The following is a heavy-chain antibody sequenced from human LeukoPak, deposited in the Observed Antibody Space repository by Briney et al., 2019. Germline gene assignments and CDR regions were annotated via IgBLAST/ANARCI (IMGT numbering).Heavy chain of an antibody. V-gene: IGHV1-2*02. CDR1: GYTFTGYY. D-gene: IGHD6-6*01. CDR3: AGDTKQLVSLSFDP. J-gene: IGHJ5*02. Sequence: ASVKVSCKASGYTFTGYYMHWVRQAPGQGLEWMGWINPNSGGTNYAQKFQGRVTMTRDTSISTAYMELSRLRSDDTAVYYCAGDTKQLVSLSFDPWGQGTLVTVSS. CDR2: INPNSGGT.